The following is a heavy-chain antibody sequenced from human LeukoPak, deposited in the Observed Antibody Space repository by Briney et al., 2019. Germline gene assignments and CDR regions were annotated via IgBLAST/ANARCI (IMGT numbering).Heavy chain of an antibody. V-gene: IGHV4-59*08. D-gene: IGHD3-22*01. CDR2: IYYSGST. J-gene: IGHJ4*02. CDR1: GGSISGYY. CDR3: ARRSSGGGLFDY. Sequence: SETLSLTCTVSGGSISGYYWSWIRQPPGKGLEWIGFIYYSGSTNYNPSLKSRVTISVDTSKNHFSLKLSSVTSADTAVYYCARRSSGGGLFDYWGQGTLVTVSS.